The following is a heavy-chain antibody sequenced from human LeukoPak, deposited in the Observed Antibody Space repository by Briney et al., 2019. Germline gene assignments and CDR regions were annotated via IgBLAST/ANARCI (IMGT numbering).Heavy chain of an antibody. Sequence: GGSLRLSCVGSGFTFRNHWVNWVRQSPRKGLEWVANIKPDGIDKYYADSARGRFTVSRDNAKNSAFLQMNSLRAEDTAIYYCATISAQTFDIWGQGTLVSVSS. CDR2: IKPDGIDK. D-gene: IGHD5-24*01. CDR3: ATISAQTFDI. CDR1: GFTFRNHW. V-gene: IGHV3-7*01. J-gene: IGHJ3*02.